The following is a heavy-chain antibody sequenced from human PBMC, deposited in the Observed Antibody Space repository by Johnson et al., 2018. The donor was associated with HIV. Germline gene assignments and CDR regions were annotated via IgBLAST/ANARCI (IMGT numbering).Heavy chain of an antibody. V-gene: IGHV3-9*01. CDR3: ARVGQQSNAFDI. CDR2: IGWNGLTI. Sequence: VQLVESGGGFVHPGGSLRLSCAASGFTFDDYAMHWVRQGPGKGLEWVAGIGWNGLTIGYVDSVKGRFTISRDNSKNTLYLQMNSLRAEDTAVYYCARVGQQSNAFDIWGQGTMVTVSS. CDR1: GFTFDDYA. D-gene: IGHD6-13*01. J-gene: IGHJ3*02.